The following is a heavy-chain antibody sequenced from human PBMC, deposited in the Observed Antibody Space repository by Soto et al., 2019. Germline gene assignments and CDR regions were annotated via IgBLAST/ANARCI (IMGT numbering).Heavy chain of an antibody. CDR1: GGSISSGGYY. J-gene: IGHJ5*02. V-gene: IGHV4-31*03. CDR3: ARGRRWYGSGSYMGYNWFDP. CDR2: IYYSGST. D-gene: IGHD3-10*01. Sequence: QVQLQESGPGLVKPSQTLSLTCTVSGGSISSGGYYWSWIRQHPGKGLEWIGYIYYSGSTYYNPSLKSRVTISVDTSKNQFSLKLSSVTAADTAVYYCARGRRWYGSGSYMGYNWFDPWGQGTLVTVSS.